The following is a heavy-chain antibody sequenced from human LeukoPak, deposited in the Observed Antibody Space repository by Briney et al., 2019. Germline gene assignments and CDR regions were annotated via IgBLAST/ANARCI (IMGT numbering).Heavy chain of an antibody. Sequence: PGGSLRLSCAASGFSFRDYEMNWVRQAPGKGLEWVSYISITRNTIHYADSVKGLSTISRDNTNNSLHLQMTRLRADDTAVYYCARGALDAYDSWGQGTPVTVSS. CDR2: ISITRNTI. J-gene: IGHJ5*01. V-gene: IGHV3-48*03. D-gene: IGHD5-24*01. CDR3: ARGALDAYDS. CDR1: GFSFRDYE.